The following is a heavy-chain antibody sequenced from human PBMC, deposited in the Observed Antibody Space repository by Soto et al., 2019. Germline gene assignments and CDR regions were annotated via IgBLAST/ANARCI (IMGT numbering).Heavy chain of an antibody. J-gene: IGHJ3*02. CDR2: ISSSSSTI. CDR1: GFTFSSYS. V-gene: IGHV3-48*02. Sequence: EVQLVESGGGLVQPGGSLRLSCAASGFTFSSYSMNWVRQAPGKGLEWVSYISSSSSTIYYADSVKGRFTISRDNAKNSLYLQMNSLRDEDTAVYYCARGIRSVQILVGAFDIWGQGTMVTVSS. CDR3: ARGIRSVQILVGAFDI. D-gene: IGHD2-8*02.